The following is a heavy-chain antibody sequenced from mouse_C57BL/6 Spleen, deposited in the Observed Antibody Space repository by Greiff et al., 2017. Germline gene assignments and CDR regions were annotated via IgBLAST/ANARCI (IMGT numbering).Heavy chain of an antibody. Sequence: DVHLVESGGGLVKPGGSLKLSCAASGFTFSDYGMHWVRQAPEKGLEWVAYISSGSSTIYYADTVKGRFTISSNNAKNTLFLQMTRLRSEDTAMYYCTREVLRYYAMDYWGQGTSVTVSS. CDR1: GFTFSDYG. CDR2: ISSGSSTI. CDR3: TREVLRYYAMDY. J-gene: IGHJ4*01. D-gene: IGHD1-1*01. V-gene: IGHV5-17*01.